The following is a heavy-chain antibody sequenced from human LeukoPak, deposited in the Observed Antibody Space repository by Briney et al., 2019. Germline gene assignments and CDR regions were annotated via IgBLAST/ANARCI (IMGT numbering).Heavy chain of an antibody. Sequence: GGSLRLSCAASGFTFSSYAMSWVRQAPGKGLEWVSAISGSGGSTYYADSVKGRFTISRDNSKNTLYLQMNSLRAEDTAVYYCAKSWGYTRPYYNYMDVWGKGTTVTVSS. CDR3: AKSWGYTRPYYNYMDV. CDR2: ISGSGGST. D-gene: IGHD3-16*02. J-gene: IGHJ6*03. CDR1: GFTFSSYA. V-gene: IGHV3-23*01.